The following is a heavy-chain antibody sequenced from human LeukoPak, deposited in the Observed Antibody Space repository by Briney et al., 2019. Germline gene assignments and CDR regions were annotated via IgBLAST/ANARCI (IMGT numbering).Heavy chain of an antibody. CDR2: IKQDGSEK. J-gene: IGHJ5*02. CDR1: GFTFSSYW. D-gene: IGHD2-8*01. V-gene: IGHV3-7*01. Sequence: GGSLRLSCAASGFTFSSYWMSWVRQAPGKGLEWVANIKQDGSEKYYVDSVKGRFTISRDNAKNSLYLQMNSLRAEDTAVYYCARVVGYCTNGVCHNWFDPWGQGTLVTVSS. CDR3: ARVVGYCTNGVCHNWFDP.